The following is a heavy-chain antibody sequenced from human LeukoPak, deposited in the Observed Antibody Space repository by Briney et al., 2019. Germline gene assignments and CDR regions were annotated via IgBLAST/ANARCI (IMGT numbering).Heavy chain of an antibody. V-gene: IGHV4-4*07. D-gene: IGHD3-22*01. J-gene: IGHJ4*02. CDR3: ARGYDNGAYQARGFDY. Sequence: PSETLSLTCTVSGGSISSYYWSWIRQPAGKGLEWIGRIYTSGSTNYNPSLKSRVTMSVDTSKNQFSLKLSSVTAADTAVYYCARGYDNGAYQARGFDYWGQGILVTVSS. CDR1: GGSISSYY. CDR2: IYTSGST.